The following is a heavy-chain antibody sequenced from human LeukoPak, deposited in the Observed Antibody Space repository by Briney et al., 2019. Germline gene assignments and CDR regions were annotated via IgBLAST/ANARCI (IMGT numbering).Heavy chain of an antibody. Sequence: PGGSLRLSCAASGFIFSNYWMTWVRQAPGKGLEWVANIRQDGGAKYYTDSVKGRFTISRDNAKNSLYLQMNSLRAEDTAVYYCAELGITMIGGVWGKGTTVTISS. D-gene: IGHD3-10*02. V-gene: IGHV3-7*01. CDR1: GFIFSNYW. CDR3: AELGITMIGGV. J-gene: IGHJ6*04. CDR2: IRQDGGAK.